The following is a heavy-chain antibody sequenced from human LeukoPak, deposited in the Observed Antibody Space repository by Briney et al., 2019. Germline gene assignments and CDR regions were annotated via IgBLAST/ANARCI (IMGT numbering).Heavy chain of an antibody. J-gene: IGHJ4*02. D-gene: IGHD3-22*01. CDR2: ISSSGSTI. V-gene: IGHV3-48*03. CDR3: ARRGSSGYYFDY. CDR1: GFTFSSYE. Sequence: GGSLRLSCAASGFTFSSYEMNWVRQAPGKGLEWVSYISSSGSTIYYADSVKGRFTISRDNAKNSLYLRMNSLRAEDTAIYYCARRGSSGYYFDYWGQGTLVTVSS.